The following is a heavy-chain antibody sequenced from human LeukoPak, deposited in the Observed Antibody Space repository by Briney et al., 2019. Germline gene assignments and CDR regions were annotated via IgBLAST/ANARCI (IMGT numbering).Heavy chain of an antibody. CDR3: ARFPGATTNY. V-gene: IGHV4-59*01. J-gene: IGHJ4*02. CDR2: IYYSGST. D-gene: IGHD5-24*01. Sequence: SETLSLTCTVSGGSISSYYWSWTRQPPGKGLEWIGYIYYSGSTNYNPSLKSRVTISVDTSKNQFSLKLSSVTAAETAVYYCARFPGATTNYWGQGTLVTVSS. CDR1: GGSISSYY.